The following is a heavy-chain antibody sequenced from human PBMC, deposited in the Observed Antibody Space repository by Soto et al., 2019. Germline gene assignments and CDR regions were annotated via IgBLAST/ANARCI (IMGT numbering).Heavy chain of an antibody. J-gene: IGHJ6*02. CDR1: GYTFTSYG. CDR2: ISAYNGNT. Sequence: ASVKVSCKASGYTFTSYGISWVRQAPGQGLEWMGWISAYNGNTNYAQKLQGRVTMTTDTSTSTAYMELRSLRSDGTAVYYCARGLFTGTHDYYYYGMDVWGQGTTVTVSS. V-gene: IGHV1-18*01. D-gene: IGHD1-7*01. CDR3: ARGLFTGTHDYYYYGMDV.